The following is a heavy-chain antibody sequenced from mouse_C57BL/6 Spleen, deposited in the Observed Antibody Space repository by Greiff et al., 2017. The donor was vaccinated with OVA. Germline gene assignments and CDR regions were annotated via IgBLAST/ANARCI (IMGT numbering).Heavy chain of an antibody. V-gene: IGHV5-12*01. CDR2: ISNGGGST. Sequence: DVHLVESGGGLVQPGGSLKLSCAASGFTFSDYYMYWVRQTPEKRLEWVAYISNGGGSTYYPDTVKGRFTISRDNAKNTLYLQMSRLKSEDTAMYYCARENYYGSSYGAMDYWGQGTSVTVSS. J-gene: IGHJ4*01. D-gene: IGHD1-1*01. CDR3: ARENYYGSSYGAMDY. CDR1: GFTFSDYY.